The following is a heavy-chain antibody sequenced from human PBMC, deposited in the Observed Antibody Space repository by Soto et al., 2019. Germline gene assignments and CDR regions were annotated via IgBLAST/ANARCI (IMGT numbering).Heavy chain of an antibody. V-gene: IGHV4-59*08. CDR2: IYYSGST. J-gene: IGHJ4*02. CDR3: ARHGYATTTFDY. D-gene: IGHD4-17*01. Sequence: SETLSLTCTVSGGSISSYYWSWIRQPPGKGLEWIGYIYYSGSTNYNPSLKSRVTISVDTSKNQFSLKLSSVTAADTAVYYCARHGYATTTFDYWGQGTLVTVPQ. CDR1: GGSISSYY.